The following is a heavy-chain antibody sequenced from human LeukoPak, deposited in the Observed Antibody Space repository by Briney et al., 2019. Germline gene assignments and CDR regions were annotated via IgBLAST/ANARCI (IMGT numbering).Heavy chain of an antibody. V-gene: IGHV4-59*01. D-gene: IGHD1-26*01. CDR1: GGSLSTYY. J-gene: IGHJ4*02. CDR3: AREGAYSDRGAEY. CDR2: VYYSGST. Sequence: SETLSLTCTVSGGSLSTYYWSWIRQPPGKGLEWSGYVYYSGSTKYNPSLKTRVTMSVDTSKNQFSLKLSSVTAADTAMYYCAREGAYSDRGAEYWGQGNLVTVSS.